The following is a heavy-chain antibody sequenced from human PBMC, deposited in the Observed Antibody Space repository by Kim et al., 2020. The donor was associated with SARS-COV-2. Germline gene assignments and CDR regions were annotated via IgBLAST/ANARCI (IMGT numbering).Heavy chain of an antibody. V-gene: IGHV3-53*04. D-gene: IGHD6-13*01. J-gene: IGHJ4*02. Sequence: STYYADSVKGRFTISRHNSKNTLYLQMNSLRAEDTAVYYCARSGQQLEWYWGQGTLVTVSS. CDR3: ARSGQQLEWY. CDR2: ST.